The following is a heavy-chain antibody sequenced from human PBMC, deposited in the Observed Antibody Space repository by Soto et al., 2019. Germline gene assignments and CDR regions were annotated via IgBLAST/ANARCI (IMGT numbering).Heavy chain of an antibody. Sequence: ASVKVSCKASGYTLTSYYMRWVRQAPGQGLEWMGLINPSSGSTNYAQKFQGWVTMTRDTSTSTAYMELSRLRSDDTAVYYCARSIQQLERVEVVNWFDPWGQGTLVTVSS. CDR3: ARSIQQLERVEVVNWFDP. D-gene: IGHD1-1*01. CDR2: INPSSGST. J-gene: IGHJ5*02. V-gene: IGHV1-2*04. CDR1: GYTLTSYY.